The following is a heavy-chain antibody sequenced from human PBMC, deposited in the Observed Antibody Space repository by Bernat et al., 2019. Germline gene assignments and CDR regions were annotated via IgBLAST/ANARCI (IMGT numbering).Heavy chain of an antibody. CDR2: ISSSSSYI. CDR3: ARGAWELRRGPFDY. V-gene: IGHV3-21*01. CDR1: GFTFSSYS. D-gene: IGHD1-26*01. J-gene: IGHJ4*02. Sequence: EVQLVESGGGLVKPGGSLRLSCAASGFTFSSYSMNWVRQAPGKGLEWVSSISSSSSYIYYADSVKGRFTISRDNAKSSLYLQMNSLRAEDTAVYYCARGAWELRRGPFDYWGQGTLVTVSS.